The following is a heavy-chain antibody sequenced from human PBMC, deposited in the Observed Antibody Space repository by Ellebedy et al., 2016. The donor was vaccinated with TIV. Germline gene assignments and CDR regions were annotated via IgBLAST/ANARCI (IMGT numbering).Heavy chain of an antibody. CDR1: GFSFSNYA. Sequence: GESLKISCAASGFSFSNYAVHWVRQAPGKGLEWVALISSDGSKKYHAEIVKGRFSISRDNSKKTVYLQLSSLRDGDTAIYFCARDLEPRTPWSSGLTGWGQGTLITVSS. CDR3: ARDLEPRTPWSSGLTG. V-gene: IGHV3-30-3*01. CDR2: ISSDGSKK. D-gene: IGHD1-26*01. J-gene: IGHJ4*02.